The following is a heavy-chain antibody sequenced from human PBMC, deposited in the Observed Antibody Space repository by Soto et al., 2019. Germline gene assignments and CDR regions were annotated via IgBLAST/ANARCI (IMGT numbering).Heavy chain of an antibody. Sequence: XGSLRHSFAASGFTFSIYAMSWVRQAPGKGLEWVSAISSSGDSTYYADSVKGRFTISRDNSMTTLFLQVNSLRAEDTAVYYCANGFHSSSWYSFDCWGQGTLVTVSS. V-gene: IGHV3-23*01. J-gene: IGHJ4*02. D-gene: IGHD6-13*01. CDR3: ANGFHSSSWYSFDC. CDR1: GFTFSIYA. CDR2: ISSSGDST.